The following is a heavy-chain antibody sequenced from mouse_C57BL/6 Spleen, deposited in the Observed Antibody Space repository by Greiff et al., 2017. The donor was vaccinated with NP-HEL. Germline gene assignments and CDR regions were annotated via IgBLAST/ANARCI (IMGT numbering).Heavy chain of an antibody. J-gene: IGHJ2*01. Sequence: EVQLQESGGGLVQPGGSMKLSCVASGFTFSNYWMNWVRQSPEKGLEWVAQIRLKSDNDATHYAESVKGRFTISRDDSKSSVYLQMNNLRAADTGIYYCTEDPYYFDYWGQGTTLTVSS. CDR3: TEDPYYFDY. CDR1: GFTFSNYW. CDR2: IRLKSDNDAT. V-gene: IGHV6-3*01.